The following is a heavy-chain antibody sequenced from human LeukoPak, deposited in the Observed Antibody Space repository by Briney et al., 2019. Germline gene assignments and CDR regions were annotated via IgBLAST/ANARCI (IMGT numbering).Heavy chain of an antibody. D-gene: IGHD6-19*01. V-gene: IGHV4-59*01. CDR1: GGSISSYY. CDR2: IYYSGST. CDR3: AREGPLDEWLVDVRWFDP. Sequence: KPSETLSLTCSVSGGSISSYYWSWIRQPPGKGLEWIGYIYYSGSTNYNPSLKSRVTISVDTSKNQFSLKLSSVTAADTAVYYCAREGPLDEWLVDVRWFDPWGQGTLVTVSS. J-gene: IGHJ5*02.